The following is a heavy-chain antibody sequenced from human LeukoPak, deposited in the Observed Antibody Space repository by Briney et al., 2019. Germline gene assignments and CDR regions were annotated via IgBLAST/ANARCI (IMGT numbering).Heavy chain of an antibody. V-gene: IGHV7-4-1*02. CDR1: GYTFTDYY. J-gene: IGHJ4*02. D-gene: IGHD1-26*01. CDR2: ISTNTGNP. CDR3: ARSFYSGVFDY. Sequence: ASVKVSCKASGYTFTDYYIHWVRQAPGQGLEWMGWISTNTGNPTYAQGFTGRFVFSLDTSVSTAYLQISSLKAEDTAVYYCARSFYSGVFDYWGQGTLVTVSS.